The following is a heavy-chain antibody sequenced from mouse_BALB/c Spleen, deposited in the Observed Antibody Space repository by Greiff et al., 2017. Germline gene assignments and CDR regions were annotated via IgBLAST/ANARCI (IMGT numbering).Heavy chain of an antibody. CDR2: ISSGSSTI. CDR1: GFTFSSFG. CDR3: ARGGGSMDY. Sequence: EVQGVESGGGLVQPGGSRKLSCAASGFTFSSFGMHWVRQAPEKGLEWVAYISSGSSTIYYADTVKGRFTISRDNPKNTLFLQMTSLRSEDTAMYYGARGGGSMDYWGQGTSVTVSS. D-gene: IGHD1-1*02. V-gene: IGHV5-17*02. J-gene: IGHJ4*01.